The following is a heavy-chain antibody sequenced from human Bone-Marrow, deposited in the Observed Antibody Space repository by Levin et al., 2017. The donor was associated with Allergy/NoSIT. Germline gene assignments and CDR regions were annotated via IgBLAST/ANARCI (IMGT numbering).Heavy chain of an antibody. J-gene: IGHJ5*02. V-gene: IGHV3-49*03. Sequence: PGGSLRLSCTASGFTFGEYAVSWFRQAPGKGLQWVGLIRSRASGGTTQYAASVTGRFTISRDDSKSIAYLQMKSLKTEDTAIYFCSTHDFWSGSPSWFHPWGQETLVTVSS. D-gene: IGHD3-3*01. CDR2: IRSRASGGTT. CDR1: GFTFGEYA. CDR3: STHDFWSGSPSWFHP.